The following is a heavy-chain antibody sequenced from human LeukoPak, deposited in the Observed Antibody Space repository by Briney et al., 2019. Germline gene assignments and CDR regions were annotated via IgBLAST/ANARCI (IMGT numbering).Heavy chain of an antibody. CDR1: GGSISSSSYY. D-gene: IGHD1-26*01. V-gene: IGHV4-39*01. Sequence: PSETLSLTCTVSGGSISSSSYYWGWIRQPPGKGLERIGSIYYSGSTYYNPSLKSRVTISVDTSKNQFSLKLSSVTAADTAVYYCARHSGWELRVDYWGQGTLVTVSS. J-gene: IGHJ4*02. CDR3: ARHSGWELRVDY. CDR2: IYYSGST.